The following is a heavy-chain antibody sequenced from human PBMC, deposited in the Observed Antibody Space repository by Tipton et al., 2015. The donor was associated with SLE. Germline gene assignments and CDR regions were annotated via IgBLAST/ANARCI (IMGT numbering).Heavy chain of an antibody. CDR3: ARPYRSGWNGVFHI. CDR1: GFTVINNY. J-gene: IGHJ3*02. V-gene: IGHV3-53*01. CDR2: IYPGGNT. Sequence: SLRLSCAASGFTVINNYMTWVRQAPGEGLEWVSLIYPGGNTYHADSVKGRFTISRDSSKHTLDLQMKNLRAEDTAVYYCARPYRSGWNGVFHIWGQGTMVTVSS. D-gene: IGHD6-19*01.